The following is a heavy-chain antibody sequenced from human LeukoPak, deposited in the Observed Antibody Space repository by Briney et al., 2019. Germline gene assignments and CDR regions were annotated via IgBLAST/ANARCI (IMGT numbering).Heavy chain of an antibody. CDR3: ATINGDYDYFDY. V-gene: IGHV3-21*01. CDR1: GFTFRSHA. Sequence: GRSLRLSCVAPGFTFRSHAMHWVRQAPGKGLEWVSSISSSGTYIFYADSVKGRFTISRDNAKNSLYLHMNSLRAEDTAVYYCATINGDYDYFDYWGQGTLVTVSS. D-gene: IGHD4-17*01. J-gene: IGHJ4*02. CDR2: ISSSGTYI.